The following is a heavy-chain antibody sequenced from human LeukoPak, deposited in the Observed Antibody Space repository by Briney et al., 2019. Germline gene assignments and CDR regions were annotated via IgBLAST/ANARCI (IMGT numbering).Heavy chain of an antibody. J-gene: IGHJ5*02. V-gene: IGHV1-2*02. CDR3: ASFEVGA. CDR2: FNPDSGGT. D-gene: IGHD3-10*01. Sequence: GASVKVSCKASGYTFTGYYIHWVRQAPGQGLEWVGWFNPDSGGTNYAQNFPGRVTMTSATSISKAYMDFIRLRSDDTAVYYWASFEVGAWGQGTLVTVSS. CDR1: GYTFTGYY.